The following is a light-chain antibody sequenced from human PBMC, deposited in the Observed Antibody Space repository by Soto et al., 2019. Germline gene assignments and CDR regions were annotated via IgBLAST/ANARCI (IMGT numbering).Light chain of an antibody. CDR2: ATT. Sequence: QAEVTQEASLTVSPGATVTLTRGSITAAVTSGHYPYWLQQKPGQAPRTLIYATTNKHSWITARFSGSLPGDKAALTLAGARPGDEAEYYCLLCYHGPRVFGGGTTVTVL. CDR1: TAAVTSGHY. J-gene: IGLJ2*01. CDR3: LLCYHGPRV. V-gene: IGLV7-46*01.